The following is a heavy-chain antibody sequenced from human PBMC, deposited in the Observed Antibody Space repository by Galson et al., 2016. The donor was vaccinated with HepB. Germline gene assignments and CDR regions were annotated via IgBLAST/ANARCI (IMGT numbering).Heavy chain of an antibody. V-gene: IGHV3-48*02. D-gene: IGHD3-22*01. CDR2: IDAGATAV. Sequence: SLRLSCAASGFTFSIYGMNWVRQAPGKGPEWVSYIDAGATAVRYADSVKGRFTISRDNARNLVFLQMNSLRDEDTAVYYRARGNYETSWGQGTLVAVSS. J-gene: IGHJ5*02. CDR1: GFTFSIYG. CDR3: ARGNYETS.